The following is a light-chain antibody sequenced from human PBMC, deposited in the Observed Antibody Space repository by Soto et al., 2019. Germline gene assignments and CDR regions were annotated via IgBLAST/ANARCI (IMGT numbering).Light chain of an antibody. CDR2: AAS. J-gene: IGKJ1*01. CDR1: QSISTS. Sequence: EIVLAQSPGTLSLSPGERATLSCRASQSISTSLAWFQQKPGQAPRLLIYAASSRGTGIPDRFSGSGSGTDFTLTISRLEPEDFAVYYCQQYGGSVQTFGQGTKVDIK. CDR3: QQYGGSVQT. V-gene: IGKV3-20*01.